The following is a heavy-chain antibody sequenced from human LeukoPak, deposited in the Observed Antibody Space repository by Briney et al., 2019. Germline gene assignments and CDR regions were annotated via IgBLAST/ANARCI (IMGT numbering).Heavy chain of an antibody. J-gene: IGHJ4*02. CDR3: AKVRYKVATSYYYDSSGSFDY. Sequence: GWSLRLSCAASGFTFSSYAMSWVRQAPGKGLEWVSAISGSGCSTYYADSVKGRFTIYRDNSKNTLYLQMNSLRAEDTAVYYCAKVRYKVATSYYYDSSGSFDYWGQGTLVTVSS. CDR1: GFTFSSYA. CDR2: ISGSGCST. D-gene: IGHD3-22*01. V-gene: IGHV3-23*01.